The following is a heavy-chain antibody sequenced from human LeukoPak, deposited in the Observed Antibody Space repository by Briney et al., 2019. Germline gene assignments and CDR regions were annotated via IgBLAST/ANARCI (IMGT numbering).Heavy chain of an antibody. J-gene: IGHJ4*02. CDR2: IYTSGST. CDR1: GGSISSGSYY. Sequence: PSETLSLTCTVSGGSISSGSYYWSWIRQPAGKGLEWIGRIYTSGSTNYNPSLKSRVTISVDTSKNQFSLKLSSVTAADTAVYYCAREGYSSSSGYWGQGTLVTVSS. CDR3: AREGYSSSSGY. V-gene: IGHV4-61*02. D-gene: IGHD6-6*01.